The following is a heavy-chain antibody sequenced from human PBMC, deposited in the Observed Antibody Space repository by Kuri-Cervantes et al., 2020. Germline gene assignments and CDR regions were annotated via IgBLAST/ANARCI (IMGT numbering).Heavy chain of an antibody. CDR3: AEGLVRRYFDY. J-gene: IGHJ4*02. D-gene: IGHD6-19*01. Sequence: GESLKISCRTSGFTFSSYSMSWVRQAPGKGLEWVASISGRSSTIYYADSLKGRVTISRDNSRNTLFLQMNSLRAEDTAVYYCAEGLVRRYFDYWGQGTLVTVSS. CDR1: GFTFSSYS. V-gene: IGHV3-48*01. CDR2: ISGRSSTI.